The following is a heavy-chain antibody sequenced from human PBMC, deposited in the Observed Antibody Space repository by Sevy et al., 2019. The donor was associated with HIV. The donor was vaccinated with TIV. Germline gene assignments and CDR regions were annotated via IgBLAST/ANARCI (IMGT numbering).Heavy chain of an antibody. CDR3: ARVRDRYCSSTSCYTGYYYCMDV. D-gene: IGHD2-2*02. CDR1: GFTFTDYY. CDR2: ISSSGSTI. V-gene: IGHV3-11*01. J-gene: IGHJ6*02. Sequence: GGSLRLSCAASGFTFTDYYMSWIRQAPGKGLEWVSYISSSGSTIYYADSVKGRFTISRDNAKNSLYLQMNSLRAEDTAVYYCARVRDRYCSSTSCYTGYYYCMDVWGQGTTVTVSS.